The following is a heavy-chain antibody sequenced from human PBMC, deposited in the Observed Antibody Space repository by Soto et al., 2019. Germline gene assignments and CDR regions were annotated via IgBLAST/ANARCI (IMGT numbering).Heavy chain of an antibody. CDR2: INAGNGNT. CDR1: GYTFTSFA. Sequence: ASVKVSCKASGYTFTSFAMHWVRQAPGQRLEWMGWINAGNGNTKYSQKFQGRVTITRDTSASTAYMELSSLRSEDTAVYYCARGIVVVTALDYWGQGTLVTVSS. J-gene: IGHJ4*02. V-gene: IGHV1-3*01. D-gene: IGHD2-21*02. CDR3: ARGIVVVTALDY.